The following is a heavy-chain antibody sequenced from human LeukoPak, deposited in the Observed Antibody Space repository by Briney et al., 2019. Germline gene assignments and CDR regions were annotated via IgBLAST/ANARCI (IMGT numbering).Heavy chain of an antibody. CDR3: AREEGPYFDC. V-gene: IGHV3-20*04. CDR2: LNWNGDNR. Sequence: PGGSLRLSCAASGFTFQDHGMSWVRQAPGKGLEWGSALNWNGDNRGYADSVKGRFTISRDNAKKSLYLQMNSLTAEDTAYYYCAREEGPYFDCWGQGTLVTVSS. CDR1: GFTFQDHG. J-gene: IGHJ4*02.